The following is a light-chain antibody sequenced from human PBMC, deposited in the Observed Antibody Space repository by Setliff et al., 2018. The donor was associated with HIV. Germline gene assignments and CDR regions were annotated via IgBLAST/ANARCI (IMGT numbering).Light chain of an antibody. CDR2: DVS. V-gene: IGLV2-14*03. CDR1: SSDVGGYNY. J-gene: IGLJ2*01. CDR3: SSYTISGALVV. Sequence: QSALTQPASVSGSPGQSITISCTGTSSDVGGYNYVSWYQQHPGKAPKLMIFDVSYRPSGVSNRFSGSKSGNTASLTISGLKADDEADYYCSSYTISGALVVFGGGTKVTV.